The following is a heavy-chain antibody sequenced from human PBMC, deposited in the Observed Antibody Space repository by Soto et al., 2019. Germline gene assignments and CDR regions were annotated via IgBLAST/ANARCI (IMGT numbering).Heavy chain of an antibody. Sequence: ASVKVSCKASGYTFTSYAMHWVRQAPGQRLEWMGWINAGNGNTKYSQKFQGRVTITRDTSASTAYMELSSLRSEDTAVYYCAREFSGYYSRDPRDWGQGTLVTVSS. J-gene: IGHJ4*02. CDR2: INAGNGNT. CDR3: AREFSGYYSRDPRD. V-gene: IGHV1-3*01. D-gene: IGHD3-22*01. CDR1: GYTFTSYA.